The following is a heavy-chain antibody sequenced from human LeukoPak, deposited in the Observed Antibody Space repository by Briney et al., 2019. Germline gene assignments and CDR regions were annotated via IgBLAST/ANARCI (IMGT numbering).Heavy chain of an antibody. CDR3: ARDLTPRIAVVGGSDWDAFDI. CDR1: GYTFISYA. D-gene: IGHD6-19*01. CDR2: INTNTGNP. J-gene: IGHJ3*02. V-gene: IGHV7-4-1*02. Sequence: GASVTVSCKASGYTFISYAMNWVRQAPGQGLEWMGWINTNTGNPTYAQGFTGRFVFSLDTSVRTTYLQISSLKAEDTAVYYCARDLTPRIAVVGGSDWDAFDIWGQGTMVTVSS.